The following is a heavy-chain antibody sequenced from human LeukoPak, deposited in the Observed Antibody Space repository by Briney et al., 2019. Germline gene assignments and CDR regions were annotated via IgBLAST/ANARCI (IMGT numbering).Heavy chain of an antibody. CDR3: ARLGYSGYKFDY. D-gene: IGHD5-12*01. CDR2: IYYSGST. CDR1: GGSISSHY. Sequence: SETLSLTCTVSGGSISSHYWSWIRQPPGKGLEWIGYIYYSGSTNYNPSLKSRVTISVDTSKNQFSLKLSSVTAADTAVYYCARLGYSGYKFDYWGQGTLVTVSS. V-gene: IGHV4-59*11. J-gene: IGHJ4*02.